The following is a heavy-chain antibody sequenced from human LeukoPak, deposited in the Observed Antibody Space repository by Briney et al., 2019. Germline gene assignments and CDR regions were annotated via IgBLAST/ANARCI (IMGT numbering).Heavy chain of an antibody. CDR1: GYTFSDDS. D-gene: IGHD3-16*02. CDR3: VSGNDPDYVWGTYRLDAFDI. Sequence: PGGSLRLSCAAPGYTFSDDSVNCVRQVPGKGLEWVSSISSSGTYIYYADSVKGRFTISRDNAKNSLFLQMNSLRAEDTAVYYCVSGNDPDYVWGTYRLDAFDIWGEGTMVIVSS. J-gene: IGHJ3*02. CDR2: ISSSGTYI. V-gene: IGHV3-21*01.